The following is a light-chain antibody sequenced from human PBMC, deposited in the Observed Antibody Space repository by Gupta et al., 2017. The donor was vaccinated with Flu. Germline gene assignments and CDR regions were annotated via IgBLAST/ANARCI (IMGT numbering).Light chain of an antibody. CDR1: QSVNNN. CDR2: FAS. V-gene: IGKV3-15*01. Sequence: EIVMTQSPATLSVSPGEKVTLSCRASQSVNNNLAWYQQKPGQAPRLLIYFASTRAPGVPARFSGSGSGKEFTLTISSLESEDFAVYYCQQYYNWPPWTFGQGTKVEVK. J-gene: IGKJ1*01. CDR3: QQYYNWPPWT.